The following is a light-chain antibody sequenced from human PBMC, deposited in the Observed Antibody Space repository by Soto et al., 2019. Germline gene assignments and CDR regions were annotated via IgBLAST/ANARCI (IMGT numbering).Light chain of an antibody. J-gene: IGKJ1*01. CDR3: QQYGGSPQT. CDR2: GAS. CDR1: QSVSKY. Sequence: EIVLTQSPGTLALAPGEGATLSCRASQSVSKYLAWYQQKPGQAPRLLIYGASSRATGIPDSFSGSGSATDFTLTISRLEPEDCALYYCQQYGGSPQTFGQGTNVEIK. V-gene: IGKV3-20*01.